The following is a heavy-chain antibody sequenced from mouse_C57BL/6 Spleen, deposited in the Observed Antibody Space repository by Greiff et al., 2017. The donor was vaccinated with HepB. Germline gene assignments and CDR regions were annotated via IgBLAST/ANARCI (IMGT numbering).Heavy chain of an antibody. CDR1: GYAFSSSW. D-gene: IGHD3-2*01. CDR3: EREGQLGLPAY. CDR2: IYPGDGDT. Sequence: QVQLKESGPELVKPGASVKISCKASGYAFSSSWMNWVKQRPGKGLEWIGRIYPGDGDTNYNGKFKGKATLTADKSSSTAYMQLSSLTSADSAVYFWEREGQLGLPAYWGQGTLVTVSA. J-gene: IGHJ3*01. V-gene: IGHV1-82*01.